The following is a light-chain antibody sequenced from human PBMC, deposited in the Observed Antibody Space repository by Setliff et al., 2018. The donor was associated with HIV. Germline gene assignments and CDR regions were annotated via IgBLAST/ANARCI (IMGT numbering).Light chain of an antibody. J-gene: IGLJ1*01. CDR3: SSYAGTNNWGV. V-gene: IGLV2-8*01. Sequence: QSALPQPPSASGSPGQSVTISCTGTSSDVGGYNYVSWYHQHPGKAPKLMIYEVSKRPSGVPDRFSGSKSGNTASLTVSGLQAEDEADYYCSSYAGTNNWGVFGTGTKVTVL. CDR1: SSDVGGYNY. CDR2: EVS.